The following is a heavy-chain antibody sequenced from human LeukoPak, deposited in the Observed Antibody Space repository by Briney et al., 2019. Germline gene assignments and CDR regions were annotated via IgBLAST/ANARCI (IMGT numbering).Heavy chain of an antibody. CDR3: AVWVGATRDAFDI. CDR1: GGSFSDYY. J-gene: IGHJ3*02. CDR2: IYYSGST. V-gene: IGHV4-59*01. D-gene: IGHD1-26*01. Sequence: SETLSLTCAVFGGSFSDYYWSWIRQPPGKGLEWIGYIYYSGSTNYNPSLKSRVTISVDTSKNQFSLKLSSVTAADTAVYYCAVWVGATRDAFDIWGQGTMVTVSS.